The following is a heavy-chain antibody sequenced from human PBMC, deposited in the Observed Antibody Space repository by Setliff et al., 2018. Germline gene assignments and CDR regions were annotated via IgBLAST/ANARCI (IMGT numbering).Heavy chain of an antibody. CDR2: IYYGGSA. J-gene: IGHJ5*02. Sequence: PSETLSLTCTVSGGSISSSNYYWGWIRQPPGKGLEWIGNIYYGGSAYYNPSLKSRVTISVDTSKNQFSLNLTSVTAADTAVYYCARAGFELGQYNWFDPWGQGTLVTVSS. CDR3: ARAGFELGQYNWFDP. V-gene: IGHV4-39*07. CDR1: GGSISSSNYY. D-gene: IGHD3-3*02.